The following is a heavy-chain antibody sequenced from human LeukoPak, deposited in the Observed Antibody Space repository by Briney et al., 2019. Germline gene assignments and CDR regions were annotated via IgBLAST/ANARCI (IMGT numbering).Heavy chain of an antibody. CDR2: INPNSGGT. CDR3: ASSITMVRGVLDY. CDR1: GYTFTGYY. V-gene: IGHV1-2*02. Sequence: ASVKVSCKASGYTFTGYYMHWVRQAPGQGLEWMGWINPNSGGTNYAQKFQGRVTMTRDTSISSAYMELSSLRSDDTAVYYCASSITMVRGVLDYWGQGSLVTVSS. D-gene: IGHD3-10*01. J-gene: IGHJ4*02.